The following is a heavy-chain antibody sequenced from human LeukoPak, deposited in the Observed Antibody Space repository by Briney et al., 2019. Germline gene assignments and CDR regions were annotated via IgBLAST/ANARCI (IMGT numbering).Heavy chain of an antibody. J-gene: IGHJ4*02. D-gene: IGHD5-24*01. CDR2: INPNSGGT. CDR3: ARVDTNSGY. Sequence: ASVKVSCRASGYTFTGYYMHWVRRAPGQGLEWMGWINPNSGGTNYAQKFQGRVTMTRDTSISTAYMEVSRLRSDDTAVYYCARVDTNSGYWGQGTLVTVSS. V-gene: IGHV1-2*02. CDR1: GYTFTGYY.